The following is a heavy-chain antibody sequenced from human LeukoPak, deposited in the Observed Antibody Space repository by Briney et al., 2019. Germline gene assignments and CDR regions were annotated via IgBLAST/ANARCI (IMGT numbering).Heavy chain of an antibody. CDR1: GVSISSGSNY. Sequence: SVTLSLTCSVSGVSISSGSNYWGWIRQPPGKTLEWIGSIYSSGNTYYNPSLKSRVIILIDTAKNHFSLNLTSVTAADTAVYYCARSDGYGLVGIWGQGTMVTVSS. V-gene: IGHV4-39*07. D-gene: IGHD3-10*01. CDR2: IYSSGNT. CDR3: ARSDGYGLVGI. J-gene: IGHJ3*02.